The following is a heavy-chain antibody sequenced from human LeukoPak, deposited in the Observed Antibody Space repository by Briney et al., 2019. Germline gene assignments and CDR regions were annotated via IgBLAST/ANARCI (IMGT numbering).Heavy chain of an antibody. CDR3: ARGFSGYDYLFDY. Sequence: ASVKVSCKASGYTFTGYYMHWVRQAPGQGLEWMGWINPNSGGTNYAQKFQGRVTMTTDTSMSTAYMELSRLRSDDTAVYYCARGFSGYDYLFDYWGQGTLVTVSS. D-gene: IGHD5-12*01. CDR2: INPNSGGT. CDR1: GYTFTGYY. V-gene: IGHV1-2*02. J-gene: IGHJ4*02.